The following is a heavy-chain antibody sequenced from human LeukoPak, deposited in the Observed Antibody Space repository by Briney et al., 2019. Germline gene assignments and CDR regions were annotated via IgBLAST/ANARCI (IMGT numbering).Heavy chain of an antibody. D-gene: IGHD6-13*01. Sequence: GGSLRLSCAASGFTVSSNYMSWVRQAPGKGLEWVSVIYSGGSTYYADSVKGRFTISRDNSKSTLYLQMNSLRAEDTAVYYCATDKSQYSSSWYDFFDYWGQGTLVTVSS. V-gene: IGHV3-66*01. CDR1: GFTVSSNY. CDR3: ATDKSQYSSSWYDFFDY. J-gene: IGHJ4*02. CDR2: IYSGGST.